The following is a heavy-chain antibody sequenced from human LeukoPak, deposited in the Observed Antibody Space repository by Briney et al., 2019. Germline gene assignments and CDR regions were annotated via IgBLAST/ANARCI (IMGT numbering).Heavy chain of an antibody. CDR1: GFTVSSNY. CDR2: IYSGGST. J-gene: IGHJ2*01. V-gene: IGHV3-53*01. D-gene: IGHD3-22*01. Sequence: GGSLRLSCAASGFTVSSNYMSWVRQAPGKGLEWVSVIYSGGSTYYADSVKGRFTISRDNSKNTLYLQMNSLRAEDTAVYYCARVEYYYDSSGYGSNWYFDLWGRGTLVTVSS. CDR3: ARVEYYYDSSGYGSNWYFDL.